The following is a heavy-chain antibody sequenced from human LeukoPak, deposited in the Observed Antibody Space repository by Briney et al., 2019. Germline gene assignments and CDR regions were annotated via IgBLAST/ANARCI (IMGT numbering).Heavy chain of an antibody. CDR2: IIPIFGTA. J-gene: IGHJ6*03. D-gene: IGHD3-3*01. CDR1: GYIFTMYH. CDR3: ARDISNYYDFWSGPHLSRVYYYMDV. Sequence: GASVKVSCKASGYIFTMYHMHWVRQAPGQGLEWMGGIIPIFGTANYAQKFQGRVTITADESTSTAYMELSSLRSEDTAVYYCARDISNYYDFWSGPHLSRVYYYMDVWGKGTTVTVSS. V-gene: IGHV1-69*13.